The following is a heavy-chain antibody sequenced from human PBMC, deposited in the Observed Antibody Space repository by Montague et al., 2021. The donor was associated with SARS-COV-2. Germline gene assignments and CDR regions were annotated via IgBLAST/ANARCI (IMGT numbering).Heavy chain of an antibody. D-gene: IGHD2-15*01. CDR1: GGSFSVYY. J-gene: IGHJ4*02. Sequence: SETLSLTCAVYGGSFSVYYWTWIRQSPGKGLEWIGDINQTGRANYNPSLSSRLSMSIDTSKNQYSLNLSSVTAADTAMYYCAMGFEGVGATCSVGVFGFWGQGTLVTVSS. V-gene: IGHV4-34*01. CDR2: INQTGRA. CDR3: AMGFEGVGATCSVGVFGF.